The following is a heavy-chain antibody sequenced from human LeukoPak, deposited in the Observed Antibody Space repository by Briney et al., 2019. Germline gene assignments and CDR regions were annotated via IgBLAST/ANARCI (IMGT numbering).Heavy chain of an antibody. CDR2: IYHNGNS. D-gene: IGHD5-24*01. CDR3: ARDGGLQSHFDY. V-gene: IGHV4-59*01. Sequence: PSETLSLTCSVFGDSFNEYYWNWVRQPPGKGLQWIGYIYHNGNSNYNPALKGRLTISVDTAKNQFSLKLTSVTAADTAVYYCARDGGLQSHFDYWGQGALVTVSS. CDR1: GDSFNEYY. J-gene: IGHJ4*02.